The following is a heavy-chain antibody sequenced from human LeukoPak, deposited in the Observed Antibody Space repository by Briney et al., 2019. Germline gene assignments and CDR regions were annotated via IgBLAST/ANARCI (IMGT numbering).Heavy chain of an antibody. CDR1: GFTFTTYA. Sequence: PGGSLRLSCAASGFTFTTYAMSWVRQAPGKGLEWVSGISCSGSSTYYADSVKGRFTISRDNSKNTLYLQLNSLRVEDTAVYYCAKNSHYDYIWGATHWGQGTLLTVSS. D-gene: IGHD3-16*01. V-gene: IGHV3-23*01. CDR2: ISCSGSST. CDR3: AKNSHYDYIWGATH. J-gene: IGHJ4*02.